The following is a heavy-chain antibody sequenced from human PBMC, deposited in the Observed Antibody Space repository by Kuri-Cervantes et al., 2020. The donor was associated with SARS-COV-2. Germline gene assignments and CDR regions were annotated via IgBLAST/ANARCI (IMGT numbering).Heavy chain of an antibody. J-gene: IGHJ4*02. Sequence: GESLKISCAASGFTFSSYSMNWVRQAPGKGLEWVSSISGSSSYIYYADSVKGRFTISRDNAKNSLYLQMNSLRAEDTAVYYCARVVRSGYYYDYWGQGTLVTVSS. CDR3: ARVVRSGYYYDY. D-gene: IGHD3-22*01. V-gene: IGHV3-21*04. CDR2: ISGSSSYI. CDR1: GFTFSSYS.